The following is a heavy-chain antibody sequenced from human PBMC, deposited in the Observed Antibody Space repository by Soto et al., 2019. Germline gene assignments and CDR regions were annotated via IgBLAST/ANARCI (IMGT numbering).Heavy chain of an antibody. V-gene: IGHV1-69*13. CDR2: IIPIFGTA. CDR3: ARDLRITPPNWNYDSFGYYYYGMDV. J-gene: IGHJ6*02. CDR1: GGTFSSYA. Sequence: SVKVSCKASGGTFSSYAISWVRQAPGQGLEWMGGIIPIFGTANYAQKFQGRVTITADESTSTAYMELSSVTAADTAVYYCARDLRITPPNWNYDSFGYYYYGMDVWGQGTTVTVSS. D-gene: IGHD1-7*01.